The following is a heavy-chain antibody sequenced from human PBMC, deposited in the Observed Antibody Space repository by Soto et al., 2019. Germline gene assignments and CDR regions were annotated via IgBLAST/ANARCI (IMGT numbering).Heavy chain of an antibody. J-gene: IGHJ4*02. Sequence: QVQLVEAGGGVVQPGRSLRLSCAASGFTFSSYGMHWVRQAPGKGLEWVAVISNDGSNKYYADFVKGRFTISRDNSKNKLYMQMNSLRAEDTAVYYCAKEWVYDSSGWSFDYWGQGTLVTVSS. CDR3: AKEWVYDSSGWSFDY. CDR2: ISNDGSNK. CDR1: GFTFSSYG. V-gene: IGHV3-30*18. D-gene: IGHD3-22*01.